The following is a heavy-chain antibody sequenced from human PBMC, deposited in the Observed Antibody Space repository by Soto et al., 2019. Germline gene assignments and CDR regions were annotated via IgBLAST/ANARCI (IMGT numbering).Heavy chain of an antibody. D-gene: IGHD2-15*01. Sequence: ASVKVSCKASGGSLSTNPISWVRQAPGQGLEWMGGTGSGTGPGNNAQKFQGRLTVTADKSTSTVYMELTNLSSEDTAVYYCARRESGGFFRLFDSWGQGTLVTVSS. CDR3: ARRESGGFFRLFDS. CDR1: GGSLSTNP. J-gene: IGHJ4*02. V-gene: IGHV1-69*06. CDR2: TGSGTGPG.